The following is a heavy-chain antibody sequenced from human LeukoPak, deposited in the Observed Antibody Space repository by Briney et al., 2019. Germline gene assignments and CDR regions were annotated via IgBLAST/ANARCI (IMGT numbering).Heavy chain of an antibody. J-gene: IGHJ4*02. CDR3: AIGDSLGELSSSFEY. CDR1: GFTFSNYA. V-gene: IGHV3-30*04. CDR2: VSYDGSNK. Sequence: VQLGGSLRLSCAASGFTFSNYAMHWVRQAPDKGLEWVAVVSYDGSNKYYADSVKGRFTVSRDNSKNTLYLQMNSLRAEDTAVYYCAIGDSLGELSSSFEYWGQGTLVTVSS. D-gene: IGHD3-16*02.